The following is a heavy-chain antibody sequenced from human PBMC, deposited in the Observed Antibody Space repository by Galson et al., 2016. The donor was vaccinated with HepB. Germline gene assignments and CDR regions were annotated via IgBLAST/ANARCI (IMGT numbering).Heavy chain of an antibody. Sequence: SLRLSCAASGFTFSNYWMHWVRQAPGKGLVWVSHITIDGSTTTYADSVKGRFTISRDNAKNTLYLQMNSLRAEDTAVYYCATYLGGIVRASDYWGQGTLVTVSS. CDR1: GFTFSNYW. J-gene: IGHJ4*02. CDR2: ITIDGSTT. D-gene: IGHD1-26*01. V-gene: IGHV3-74*01. CDR3: ATYLGGIVRASDY.